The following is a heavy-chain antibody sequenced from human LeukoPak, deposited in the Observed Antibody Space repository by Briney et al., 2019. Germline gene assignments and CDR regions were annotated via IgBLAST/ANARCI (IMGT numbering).Heavy chain of an antibody. CDR3: AREYYCRLDY. D-gene: IGHD3-10*01. J-gene: IGHJ4*02. CDR1: GFSFSDHY. CDR2: IRNKANSYTT. Sequence: GESLRLYRAAPGFSFSDHYMDWVRQPPGKGMEWVGRIRNKANSYTTDYAASVRGRVTISRDDSKNSLYLEMNSLKTEDTAVYYCAREYYCRLDYWGRGTLVTVSS. V-gene: IGHV3-72*01.